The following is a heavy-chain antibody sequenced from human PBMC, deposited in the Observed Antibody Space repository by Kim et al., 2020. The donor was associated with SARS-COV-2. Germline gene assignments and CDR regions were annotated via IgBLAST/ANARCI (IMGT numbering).Heavy chain of an antibody. CDR1: GGSISSYY. CDR2: IYYSGST. CDR3: ARDKEEKYYDCSGYHNYYYYGMDV. D-gene: IGHD3-22*01. V-gene: IGHV4-59*13. Sequence: SETLSLTCTVSGGSISSYYWSWIRQPPGKGLEWIGYIYYSGSTNYNPSLKSRVTISVDTSKNQFSLKLSSVTAADTAVYYCARDKEEKYYDCSGYHNYYYYGMDVWGQGTTVTVSS. J-gene: IGHJ6*02.